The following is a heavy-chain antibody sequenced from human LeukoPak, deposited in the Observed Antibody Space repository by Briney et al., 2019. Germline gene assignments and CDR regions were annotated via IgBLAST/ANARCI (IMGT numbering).Heavy chain of an antibody. CDR1: GGSFSGYY. J-gene: IGHJ4*02. D-gene: IGHD3-22*01. Sequence: ASVILCLTCAVYGGSFSGYYWSWIRQPPVKRMEWIGEINHSGSTKYNPSLNSRVTISIDTSKNQFSLKVSSVTAADTAVYYCARGQKYYYDSSGYGPKDYWGQGTLVTVSS. V-gene: IGHV4-34*01. CDR2: INHSGST. CDR3: ARGQKYYYDSSGYGPKDY.